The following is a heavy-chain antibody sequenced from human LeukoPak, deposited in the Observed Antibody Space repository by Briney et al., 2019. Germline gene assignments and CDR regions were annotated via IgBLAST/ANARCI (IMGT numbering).Heavy chain of an antibody. CDR1: GGSFSGYY. CDR2: MNHSGST. D-gene: IGHD2-2*03. CDR3: ARVIGYCSSTSCYGSSDFDY. Sequence: PSETLSLTCAAYGGSFSGYYWSWIRQPPGKGLELVGEMNHSGSTNYKPSLKSRVTISVDTSKDQFSLKLSSVTAADTAVYYCARVIGYCSSTSCYGSSDFDYWGQGNLVTVSS. V-gene: IGHV4-34*01. J-gene: IGHJ4*02.